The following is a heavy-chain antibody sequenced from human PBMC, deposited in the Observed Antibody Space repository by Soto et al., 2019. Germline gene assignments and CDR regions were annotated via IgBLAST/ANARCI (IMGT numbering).Heavy chain of an antibody. CDR2: IWTSGST. J-gene: IGHJ3*01. Sequence: EVRLVESRGGLIQPGGSLRLSCEASGFTFSSNDMNWVRQAPGKGLEWVSLIWTSGSTAYADSVKGRFTISRDNSKSALYLDMSSLRAEDTAVYYCATRPLLRGAPWGQGTMVTVSS. CDR1: GFTFSSND. V-gene: IGHV3-53*01. D-gene: IGHD3-16*01. CDR3: ATRPLLRGAP.